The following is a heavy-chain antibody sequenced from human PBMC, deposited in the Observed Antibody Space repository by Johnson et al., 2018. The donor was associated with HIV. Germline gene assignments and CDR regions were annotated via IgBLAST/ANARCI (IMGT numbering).Heavy chain of an antibody. CDR2: ISNDGSNK. D-gene: IGHD3-10*01. CDR1: GFTFSSYG. J-gene: IGHJ3*02. Sequence: QVQLVESGGGVVQPGGSLRLSCAASGFTFSSYGMHWVRQAPGKGLEWVAVISNDGSNKYYADSVKGRFTISRDNSKNTLYLQMNSLRAEDTAVYYCARTRHYYEAFDIWGQGTMVTVSS. V-gene: IGHV3-30*19. CDR3: ARTRHYYEAFDI.